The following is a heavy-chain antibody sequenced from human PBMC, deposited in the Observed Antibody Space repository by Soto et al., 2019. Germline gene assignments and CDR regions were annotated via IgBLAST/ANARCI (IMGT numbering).Heavy chain of an antibody. CDR3: ASKPVATAMGPYFDC. J-gene: IGHJ4*02. Sequence: APGQGLEWMGGIIPIFGTANYAQKFQARVTITADESTSTAYMKLRSLRSEDTAVYYCASKPVATAMGPYFDCWGKGSLVSVSS. V-gene: IGHV1-69*01. CDR2: IIPIFGTA. D-gene: IGHD5-18*01.